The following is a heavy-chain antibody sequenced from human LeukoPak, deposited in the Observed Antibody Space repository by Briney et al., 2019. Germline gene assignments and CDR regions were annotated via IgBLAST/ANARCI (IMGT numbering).Heavy chain of an antibody. D-gene: IGHD2-8*01. Sequence: GASVKVSCKASGYTFTSYDINWVRQATGQGLEWMGWMNPNSGNTGYAQKFQGRVTMTRNTSISTAYMELSSLRSEDTAVYYCARLGYCTNGVCRDDFDYWGQGTLVTVSP. CDR2: MNPNSGNT. J-gene: IGHJ4*02. CDR1: GYTFTSYD. V-gene: IGHV1-8*01. CDR3: ARLGYCTNGVCRDDFDY.